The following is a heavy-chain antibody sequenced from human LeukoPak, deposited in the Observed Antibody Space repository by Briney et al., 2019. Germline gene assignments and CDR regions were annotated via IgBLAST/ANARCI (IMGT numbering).Heavy chain of an antibody. J-gene: IGHJ4*02. V-gene: IGHV1-69*13. D-gene: IGHD5-18*01. CDR1: GGTFSSYA. Sequence: SVKVSCKASGGTFSSYAISWVRQAPGQGLEWMGGIIPIFGTANYAQKFQGRVTITADESTSTAYMELSSLRSEDTAVYYCARVSTGYSYGIDYWGQGTLVTVSS. CDR2: IIPIFGTA. CDR3: ARVSTGYSYGIDY.